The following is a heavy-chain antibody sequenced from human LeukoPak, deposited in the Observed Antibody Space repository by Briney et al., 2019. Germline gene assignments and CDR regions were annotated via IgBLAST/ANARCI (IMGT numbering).Heavy chain of an antibody. CDR2: ISGSSGST. V-gene: IGHV3-23*01. D-gene: IGHD2-2*01. J-gene: IGHJ3*02. CDR3: AKSIVVVPAAGDAFDI. CDR1: GITVSDNY. Sequence: GGSLRLSCAASGITVSDNYMNWVRQAPGKGLEWVSTISGSSGSTYQTDSMKGRFTISRDNSKNTLYLQMNSLRAEDTAIYYCAKSIVVVPAAGDAFDIWGQGTMVTVSS.